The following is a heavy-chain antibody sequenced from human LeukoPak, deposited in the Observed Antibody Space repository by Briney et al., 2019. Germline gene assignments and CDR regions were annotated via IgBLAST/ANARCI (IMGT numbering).Heavy chain of an antibody. CDR3: AQDLSYIGLDN. V-gene: IGHV3-23*01. Sequence: GGSLRLSCAASGFTFSSYGMSWVRQAPGKGLEWVSAISGSGGSTYYADSVKGRFTISRDNSKNTLYLQMNSLRAEDTAVYYCAQDLSYIGLDNWGQGTLVTVSS. J-gene: IGHJ4*02. D-gene: IGHD2-15*01. CDR2: ISGSGGST. CDR1: GFTFSSYG.